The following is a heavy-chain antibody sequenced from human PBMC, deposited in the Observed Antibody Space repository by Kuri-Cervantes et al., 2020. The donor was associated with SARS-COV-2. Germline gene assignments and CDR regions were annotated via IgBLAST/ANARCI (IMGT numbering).Heavy chain of an antibody. D-gene: IGHD3-10*01. V-gene: IGHV4-31*03. CDR2: IYYSGST. Sequence: SEILSLTGTVSGGSISSGGYYWSWIRQHPGKGLEWIGYIYYSGSTYYNPSLKSRVTISVDTSKNQFSLKLSSVTAADTAVYYCAREVRGPYHYYYDYMDVWGKGTTVTVSS. J-gene: IGHJ6*03. CDR1: GGSISSGGYY. CDR3: AREVRGPYHYYYDYMDV.